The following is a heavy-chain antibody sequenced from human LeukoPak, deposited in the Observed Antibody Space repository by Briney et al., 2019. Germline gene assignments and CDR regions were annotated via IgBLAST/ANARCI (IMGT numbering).Heavy chain of an antibody. D-gene: IGHD2-15*01. J-gene: IGHJ4*02. Sequence: SETLSLTCTVSGGSISTYYWSWIRQPPGKGLEWIGYIYYTGSTKYNPSLKSRVTISVDTSKNQFSLKLSSVTAADTAVYYCASMASYCSGGSCTDYWGQGTLVTVSS. CDR2: IYYTGST. V-gene: IGHV4-59*01. CDR1: GGSISTYY. CDR3: ASMASYCSGGSCTDY.